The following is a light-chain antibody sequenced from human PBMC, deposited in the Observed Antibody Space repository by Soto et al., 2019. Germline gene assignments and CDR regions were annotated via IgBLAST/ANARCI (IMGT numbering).Light chain of an antibody. Sequence: QPVLTQPRSVSGSPGQSVTISCTGTSSDVGGYNYVSWYQQHPGKAPKLMIYDVSKRPSGVPDRFSGSKSGNTASLTISGLQAEDEADYYCCSYAGSEVFGGGTKVTVL. V-gene: IGLV2-11*01. CDR1: SSDVGGYNY. CDR3: CSYAGSEV. J-gene: IGLJ2*01. CDR2: DVS.